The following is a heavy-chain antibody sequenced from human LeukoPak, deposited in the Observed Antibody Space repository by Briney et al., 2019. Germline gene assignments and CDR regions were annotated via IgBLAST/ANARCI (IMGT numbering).Heavy chain of an antibody. CDR2: INPNSGGT. CDR3: ATISVTGIAFDI. D-gene: IGHD4-17*01. CDR1: GYTFTGYY. J-gene: IGHJ3*02. V-gene: IGHV1-2*04. Sequence: AASVKVSCKASGYTFTGYYMHWVRQAPGQGLEWMGWINPNSGGTNYAQKFQGWVTVTRDTSISTAYMELSRLRSDDTAVYYCATISVTGIAFDIWGQGTMVTVSS.